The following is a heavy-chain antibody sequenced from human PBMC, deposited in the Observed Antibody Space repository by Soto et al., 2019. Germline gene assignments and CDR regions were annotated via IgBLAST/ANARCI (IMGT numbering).Heavy chain of an antibody. D-gene: IGHD3-10*01. V-gene: IGHV1-24*01. CDR2: XDXXXXXT. CDR1: GYTLTELS. CDR3: ATGVALVRGVTARDY. Sequence: GASVKVSGKVSGYTLTELSMHLVRQAPGKGLEXXGXXDXXXXXTXXAQKFQGRVTMAEDTSTDTAYMELSSLRSEDTAVYYCATGVALVRGVTARDYWGQGTLVT. J-gene: IGHJ4*02.